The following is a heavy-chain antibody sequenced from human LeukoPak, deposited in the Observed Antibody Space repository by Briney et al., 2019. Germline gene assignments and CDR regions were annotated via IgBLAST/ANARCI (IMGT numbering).Heavy chain of an antibody. D-gene: IGHD4-17*01. CDR3: ARDPGGDNAY. CDR2: IFNDGST. Sequence: GSLRLSCAASGFTGRINYMRWVRQAPGKGLEWVSLIFNDGSTYYADSVKARFTIPRDNSMDTLYLQMNSRRVEDTAVYYCARDPGGDNAYWGQGTLVTVSS. V-gene: IGHV3-66*01. J-gene: IGHJ4*02. CDR1: GFTGRINY.